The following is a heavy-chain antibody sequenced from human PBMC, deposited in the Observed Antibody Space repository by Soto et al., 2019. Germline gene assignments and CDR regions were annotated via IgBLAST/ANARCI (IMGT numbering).Heavy chain of an antibody. CDR3: ARRGGRGVSARLLFDY. V-gene: IGHV3-30-3*01. CDR2: MSYDGSIK. D-gene: IGHD2-15*01. CDR1: GFTFSNYA. J-gene: IGHJ4*02. Sequence: GGSLRLSCAASGFTFSNYAIHWVRQAPGKGLEWVALMSYDGSIKYNADSVKGRFTISRDNSKNTVYLEMNSLRAEDTAVYYCARRGGRGVSARLLFDYWGLGTLVTVSS.